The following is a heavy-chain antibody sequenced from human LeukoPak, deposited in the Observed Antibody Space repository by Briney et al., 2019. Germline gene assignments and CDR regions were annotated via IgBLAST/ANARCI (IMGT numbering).Heavy chain of an antibody. CDR3: ARAWDYYYYMDD. V-gene: IGHV3-7*01. CDR2: IKQDGSEK. J-gene: IGHJ6*03. CDR1: GFTFSSYW. Sequence: GGSLRLSCAASGFTFSSYWMSWVRQAPGKGLEWVANIKQDGSEKYYVDSVKGRFTISRDNAKNSLYLQMNSLRADDTAVHSGARAWDYYYYMDDWGQGTTVTVSS.